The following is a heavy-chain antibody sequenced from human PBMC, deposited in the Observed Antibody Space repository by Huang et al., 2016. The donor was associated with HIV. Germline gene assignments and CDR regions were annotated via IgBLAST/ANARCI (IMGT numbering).Heavy chain of an antibody. Sequence: EVHLVQSGAEVKEPGESLMISCQASGYNFDSYWIGWVRQMPGKGLEWMGVIYPGGSDTRYDPTIQGQVTIAADQAINTADLQWSSLKASDTAIYFCARQGLWLPPTDPFDYWGQGTPVTVSA. J-gene: IGHJ4*02. CDR3: ARQGLWLPPTDPFDY. CDR1: GYNFDSYW. V-gene: IGHV5-51*01. CDR2: IYPGGSDT. D-gene: IGHD3-10*01.